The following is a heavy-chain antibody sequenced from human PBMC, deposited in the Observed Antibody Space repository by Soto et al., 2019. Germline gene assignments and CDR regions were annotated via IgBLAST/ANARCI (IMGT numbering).Heavy chain of an antibody. D-gene: IGHD3-3*01. CDR2: ISGSGGST. CDR3: AKDEGPYDFWSGYTYYYYYGMDV. Sequence: EVQLLESGGGLVQPGGSLRLSCAASGFTFSSYAMSWVRQAPGKGLEWVSAISGSGGSTYYADSVKGRFTISRDNSKNTLYLQMNRLRAEDTAVYYCAKDEGPYDFWSGYTYYYYYGMDVWGQGTTVTVSS. CDR1: GFTFSSYA. V-gene: IGHV3-23*01. J-gene: IGHJ6*02.